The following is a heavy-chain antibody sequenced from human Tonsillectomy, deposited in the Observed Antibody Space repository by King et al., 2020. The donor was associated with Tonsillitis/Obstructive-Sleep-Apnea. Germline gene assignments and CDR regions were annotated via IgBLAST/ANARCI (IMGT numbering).Heavy chain of an antibody. Sequence: VQLQESGPGLVKPSQTLSLTCTFSGGSISSGGYYWSWIRQHPGKGLEWIGYTYYSRSTYYNPSPNIRVTLSVDKFKNQFSLMLSSVTAADTAVYYFAREGRYYYDSSGYYQYYFDYWGQGTLVTVSS. V-gene: IGHV4-31*03. CDR1: GGSISSGGYY. CDR3: AREGRYYYDSSGYYQYYFDY. J-gene: IGHJ4*02. CDR2: TYYSRST. D-gene: IGHD3-22*01.